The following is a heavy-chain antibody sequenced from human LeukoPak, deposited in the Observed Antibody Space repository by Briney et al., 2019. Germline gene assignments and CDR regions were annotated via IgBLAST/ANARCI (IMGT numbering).Heavy chain of an antibody. Sequence: ASVKVSCKASGYTFTGYHMHWVRQAPGQGLEWVGRINPNSGDTNYAQKFQGWVTMTRDTSISTAYMELSRLRSDDTAVYYCARADGDYYFDYWGQGTLVTVSS. CDR3: ARADGDYYFDY. D-gene: IGHD5-24*01. CDR2: INPNSGDT. J-gene: IGHJ4*02. CDR1: GYTFTGYH. V-gene: IGHV1-2*04.